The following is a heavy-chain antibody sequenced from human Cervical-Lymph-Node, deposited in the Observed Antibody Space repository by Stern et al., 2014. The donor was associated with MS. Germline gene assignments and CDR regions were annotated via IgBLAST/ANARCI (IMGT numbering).Heavy chain of an antibody. CDR1: GFTFSAYA. J-gene: IGHJ4*02. CDR2: ISYDGGNK. CDR3: ARDLVMYSSAWSPGPY. V-gene: IGHV3-30*04. D-gene: IGHD6-19*01. Sequence: QVQLEESGGGVVQPGRSLRLSCAASGFTFSAYAMHWVRQTPGKGLEWLAVISYDGGNKYYADSLKGRFTISRDNSKNTLYLHMNSLRADDTAVYYCARDLVMYSSAWSPGPYWGQGTLVTVSS.